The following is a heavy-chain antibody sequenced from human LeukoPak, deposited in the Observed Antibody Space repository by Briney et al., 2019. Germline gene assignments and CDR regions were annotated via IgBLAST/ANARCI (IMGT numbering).Heavy chain of an antibody. CDR3: ARDMHDSSGYFY. Sequence: ASVKVSCKASGYTFTSHYMHWVRQAPGQGLEWMGIINPSGGSTSYAQKFQGRVTMTTDTSTSTAYMELRSLRSDDTAVYYCARDMHDSSGYFYWGQGTLVTVSS. CDR1: GYTFTSHY. V-gene: IGHV1-46*01. D-gene: IGHD3-22*01. J-gene: IGHJ4*02. CDR2: INPSGGST.